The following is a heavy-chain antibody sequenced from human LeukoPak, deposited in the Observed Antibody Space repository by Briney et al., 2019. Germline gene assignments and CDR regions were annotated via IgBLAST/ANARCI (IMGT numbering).Heavy chain of an antibody. CDR3: AKRESSSGRDYYGMDV. Sequence: GGSLRLSCAASGFSFNSYGMHWVRQAPGKGLEWMAVIWYDGSNKYFADSEKGRFTITRDNSKNTLYLQMNSLRAEDTAVYCCAKRESSSGRDYYGMDVWGQGTTVTVSS. J-gene: IGHJ6*02. D-gene: IGHD3-10*01. CDR1: GFSFNSYG. V-gene: IGHV3-30*02. CDR2: IWYDGSNK.